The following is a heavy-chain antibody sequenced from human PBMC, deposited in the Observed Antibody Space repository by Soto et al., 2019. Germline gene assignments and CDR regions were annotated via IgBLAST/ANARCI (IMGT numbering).Heavy chain of an antibody. CDR3: ATSYDSGFDP. V-gene: IGHV1-18*04. CDR1: GYSFSTYD. D-gene: IGHD3-3*01. J-gene: IGHJ5*02. Sequence: QPQLVQSGAEVREPGASVKLSCKASGYSFSTYDISWLRQAPGKGLEWMGVISPKNGNRNFAWKFQARVIMTTDTSSNTAYMGLESRRYDDTAIYYSATSYDSGFDPSGHGTLVTVSS. CDR2: ISPKNGNR.